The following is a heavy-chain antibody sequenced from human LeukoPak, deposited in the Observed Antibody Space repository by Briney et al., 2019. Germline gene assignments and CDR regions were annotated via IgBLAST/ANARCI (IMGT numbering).Heavy chain of an antibody. CDR2: IKQDGREQ. CDR3: ARSGETGYRPQGP. Sequence: GGSLRLSCAASGFTFSNYWMTWVRQAPGEGLEWMANIKQDGREQMYVDSVKGRFTISRDNAKNTLYLQMNSLRVEGTAVHYCARSGETGYRPQGPWGQGTLVTVSS. V-gene: IGHV3-7*01. CDR1: GFTFSNYW. J-gene: IGHJ5*02. D-gene: IGHD5-18*01.